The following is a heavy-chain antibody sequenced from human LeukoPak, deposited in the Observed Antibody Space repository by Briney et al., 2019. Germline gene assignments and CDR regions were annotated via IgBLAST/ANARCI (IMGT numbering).Heavy chain of an antibody. V-gene: IGHV1-46*01. J-gene: IGHJ4*02. Sequence: ASVKVSCKAFGYTFTSNYMHWVRQAPGQGPEWMGVISPSGGSTTYAQKLQGRVTMTTDTSTSTAYMELRSLRSDDTAVYYCARGRGPPYGDYDIDYWGQGTLVTVSS. CDR1: GYTFTSNY. CDR3: ARGRGPPYGDYDIDY. CDR2: ISPSGGST. D-gene: IGHD4-17*01.